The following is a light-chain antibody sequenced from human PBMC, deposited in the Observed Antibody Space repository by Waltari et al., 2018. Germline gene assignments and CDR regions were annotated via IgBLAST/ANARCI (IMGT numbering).Light chain of an antibody. Sequence: EVVLTQSPGTLSLSPGERATLSCRASQSVSSSYLAWYQQKPGPAPRLLISGASSRATGIPDMFSGSACGTYFTITISRLEPEDFAVYYCQQYGSSRTFGQGTKVEIK. CDR2: GAS. J-gene: IGKJ1*01. CDR1: QSVSSSY. CDR3: QQYGSSRT. V-gene: IGKV3-20*01.